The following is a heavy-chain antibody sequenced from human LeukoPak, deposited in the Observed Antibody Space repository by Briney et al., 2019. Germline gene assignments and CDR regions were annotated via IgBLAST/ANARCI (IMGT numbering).Heavy chain of an antibody. CDR3: AREELGSSLGFDP. CDR1: GFTFSSYA. Sequence: QSGGSLRPSCAASGFTFSSYAIHWVRQPPGKGLEWVAVISFDGSNKYYADSVKGRFTISRDNSKNTLYLQMNSLRAEDTAVYYCAREELGSSLGFDPWGQGTLVTVSS. J-gene: IGHJ5*02. D-gene: IGHD3-16*01. V-gene: IGHV3-30-3*01. CDR2: ISFDGSNK.